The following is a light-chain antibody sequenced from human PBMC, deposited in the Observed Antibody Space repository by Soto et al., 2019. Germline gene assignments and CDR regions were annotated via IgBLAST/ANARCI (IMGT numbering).Light chain of an antibody. CDR2: WAS. V-gene: IGKV4-1*01. CDR1: QSVLFRSNNKNY. Sequence: DVVMTQSPDSLAVSLGERATINCRSSQSVLFRSNNKNYVAWYQQKAGQPPKLLISWASSRESGVPDRFSGIWSGKDFTRTSSSRQAEDVAVYYCQQYYYTLRPVGQGTKVEIK. J-gene: IGKJ1*01. CDR3: QQYYYTLRP.